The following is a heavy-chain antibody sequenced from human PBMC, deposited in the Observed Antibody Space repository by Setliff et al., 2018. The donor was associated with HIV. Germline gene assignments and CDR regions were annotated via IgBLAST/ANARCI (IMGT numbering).Heavy chain of an antibody. CDR1: GGSLISGGYY. D-gene: IGHD4-4*01. J-gene: IGHJ5*02. CDR3: ARDLTSNSNCFEP. V-gene: IGHV4-31*02. CDR2: VYYTGKT. Sequence: SQTLSLTCSVSGGSLISGGYYWSWIRQHPEKGLEWIGYVYYTGKTYYNPSLESRISMSVDTSKNQFSLKLTSVTAADTAIYYCARDLTSNSNCFEPWGQGTQVTVSS.